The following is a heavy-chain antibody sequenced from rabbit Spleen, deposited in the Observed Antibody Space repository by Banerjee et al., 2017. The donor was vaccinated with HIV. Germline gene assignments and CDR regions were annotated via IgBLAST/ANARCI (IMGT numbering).Heavy chain of an antibody. D-gene: IGHD1-1*01. J-gene: IGHJ3*01. CDR2: INTYTDKG. CDR3: ARDLAGVIGWNFVL. CDR1: GFSFSDRDV. Sequence: EQLVESRGGLVKLEGSLTLTCKASGFSFSDRDVMCWVRQAPGKGLEWIACINTYTDKGVYATWAKGRFTISRTSSTTVTLQMTSLTAAVSATYFWARDLAGVIGWNFVLWGQGTLVTVS. V-gene: IGHV1S45*01.